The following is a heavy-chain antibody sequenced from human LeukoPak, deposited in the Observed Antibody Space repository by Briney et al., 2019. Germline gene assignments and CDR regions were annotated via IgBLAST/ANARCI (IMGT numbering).Heavy chain of an antibody. J-gene: IGHJ5*02. CDR3: ARGTREGIAAAGYWFDP. V-gene: IGHV4-59*01. Sequence: SETLSLTCTVSGGSISSYYWSWIRQPPGKGLEWIGYIYYSGSTNYNPSLKSRVTISVDTSKNQFSLKLSSVTAADTAVYYCARGTREGIAAAGYWFDPWGQGTLVTVPS. CDR1: GGSISSYY. D-gene: IGHD6-13*01. CDR2: IYYSGST.